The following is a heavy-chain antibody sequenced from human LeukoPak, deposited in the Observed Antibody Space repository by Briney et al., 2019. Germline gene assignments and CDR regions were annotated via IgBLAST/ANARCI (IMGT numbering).Heavy chain of an antibody. J-gene: IGHJ4*02. CDR1: GGSISSYY. Sequence: PSETLSLTCTVSGGSISSYYWSWIRQPPGKGLEWIGYIYYSGSTNYNPSLKSRVTISADTSKNEFSLKLSSVTAAGTAVYYCARWSMLRGFDYWGQGTLVTVSS. D-gene: IGHD3-10*01. V-gene: IGHV4-59*08. CDR2: IYYSGST. CDR3: ARWSMLRGFDY.